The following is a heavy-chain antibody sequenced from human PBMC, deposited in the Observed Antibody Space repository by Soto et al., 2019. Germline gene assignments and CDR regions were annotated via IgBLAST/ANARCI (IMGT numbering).Heavy chain of an antibody. CDR2: IYYNGNT. V-gene: IGHV4-59*11. CDR3: TRANWYSEY. J-gene: IGHJ4*02. D-gene: IGHD7-27*01. Sequence: QVQLQESGPGLVKPSETLSLTCSVSGGSISNHYWSWIRQPPGKGLEWIGYIYYNGNTNYNPYLKSRVTTSVDTSRNQISLKLTTVTAADTAVYYCTRANWYSEYWGQGTLVTVSS. CDR1: GGSISNHY.